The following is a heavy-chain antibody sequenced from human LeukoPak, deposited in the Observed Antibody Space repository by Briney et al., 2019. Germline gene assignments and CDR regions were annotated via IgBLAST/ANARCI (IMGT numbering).Heavy chain of an antibody. CDR3: ARVVVVPAARPYYYYGMDV. D-gene: IGHD2-2*01. Sequence: ASVTVSCTASGYTFTSYGISWVRQAPGQGLEWMGWISAYNGNTNYAQKPQGRVTMTRDTSTSTVYMELSSLRSDDTAVYYCARVVVVPAARPYYYYGMDVWGQGTTVTVSS. CDR1: GYTFTSYG. CDR2: ISAYNGNT. V-gene: IGHV1-18*01. J-gene: IGHJ6*02.